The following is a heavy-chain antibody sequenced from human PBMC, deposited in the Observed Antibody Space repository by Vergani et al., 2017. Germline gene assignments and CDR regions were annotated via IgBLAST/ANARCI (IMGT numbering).Heavy chain of an antibody. CDR1: GFTVSSNY. D-gene: IGHD2-2*01. CDR2: IYGGGTP. J-gene: IGHJ3*02. CDR3: ARVLGAYCSRTSCPSVPAFDI. V-gene: IGHV3-53*02. Sequence: EVQLVETGGGLIQPGGSLRLPCAASGFTVSSNYMSWVRQAPGKGLEWVSVIYGGGTPYYADSVKGRVTISRDNSKNTRYLQMNSLRAEDTAVYYCARVLGAYCSRTSCPSVPAFDIGGQGTMVTVS.